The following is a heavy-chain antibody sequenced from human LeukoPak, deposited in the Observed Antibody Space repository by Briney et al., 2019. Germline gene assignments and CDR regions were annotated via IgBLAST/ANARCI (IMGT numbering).Heavy chain of an antibody. J-gene: IGHJ3*02. CDR2: ISGSGGST. D-gene: IGHD3-10*01. CDR3: AKSFTFSAYYWGTFDI. V-gene: IGHV3-23*01. CDR1: GFTFSSYA. Sequence: GGSLRLSCAASGFTFSSYAMSWVRQAPGKGLEWVSAISGSGGSTYYADSVKGRFTISRDNSKNTLYLQMNSLRAEDTAVYYCAKSFTFSAYYWGTFDIWGQGTMVTVSS.